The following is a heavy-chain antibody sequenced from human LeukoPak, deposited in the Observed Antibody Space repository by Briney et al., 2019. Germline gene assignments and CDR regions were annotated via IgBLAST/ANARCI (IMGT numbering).Heavy chain of an antibody. CDR1: GGTFSSYA. J-gene: IGHJ4*02. D-gene: IGHD5-18*01. CDR3: ARLPGYSYDPPFDY. V-gene: IGHV1-69*13. CDR2: IIPIFGTA. Sequence: ASVKVSCKASGGTFSSYAISWVRQAPGQGLEWMGRIIPIFGTANYAQKFQGRVTITADESTSTAYMELSSLRSEDTAVYYCARLPGYSYDPPFDYWGQGTLVTVSS.